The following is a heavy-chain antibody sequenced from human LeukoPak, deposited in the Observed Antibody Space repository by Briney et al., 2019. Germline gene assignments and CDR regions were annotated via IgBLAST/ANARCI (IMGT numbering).Heavy chain of an antibody. J-gene: IGHJ3*02. D-gene: IGHD3-16*01. CDR2: IYYSGST. V-gene: IGHV4-59*01. CDR3: ARVASSRGGGLDSLDAFDI. Sequence: SETLSLTCTVSGGSISSYYWSWIRQPPGKGLEWIGYIYYSGSTNYNPSLKSRVTISVDTSKNQFSLKLSSVTAADTAVYYCARVASSRGGGLDSLDAFDIWGQGTMVTVSS. CDR1: GGSISSYY.